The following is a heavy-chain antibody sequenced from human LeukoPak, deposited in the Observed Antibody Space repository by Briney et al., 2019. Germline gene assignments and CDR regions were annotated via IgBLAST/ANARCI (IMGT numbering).Heavy chain of an antibody. V-gene: IGHV3-74*01. J-gene: IGHJ4*02. D-gene: IGHD6-19*01. CDR2: INTDGTVT. CDR3: ATKQWLAPPPDS. CDR1: GFTFSKYW. Sequence: GALRLSCAASGFTFSKYWMLWVRQAPGKGLGSVSRINTDGTVTTYADSVKGRFTVSRDNADNTMFLQMNSVRDEDTAVYYCATKQWLAPPPDSWGQGTPVTVSS.